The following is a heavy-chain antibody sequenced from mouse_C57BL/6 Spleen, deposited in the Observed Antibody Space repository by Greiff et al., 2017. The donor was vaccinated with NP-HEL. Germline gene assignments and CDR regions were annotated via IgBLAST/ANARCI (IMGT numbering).Heavy chain of an antibody. CDR1: GYTFTSYD. V-gene: IGHV1-85*01. J-gene: IGHJ4*01. Sequence: VQRVESGPELVKPGASVKLSCKASGYTFTSYDINWVKQRPGQGLEWIGWIYPRDGSTKYNEKFKGKATLTVDTSSSTAYMELHSLTSEDSAVYFCARGNYGSPYAMDYWGQGTSVTVSS. CDR3: ARGNYGSPYAMDY. CDR2: IYPRDGST. D-gene: IGHD1-1*01.